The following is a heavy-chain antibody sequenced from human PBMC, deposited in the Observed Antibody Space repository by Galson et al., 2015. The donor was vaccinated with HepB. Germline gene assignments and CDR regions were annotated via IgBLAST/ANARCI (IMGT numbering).Heavy chain of an antibody. D-gene: IGHD6-13*01. CDR3: ARRIAVPGTPSGYFDV. CDR1: GFTFRSYW. J-gene: IGHJ2*01. Sequence: SLRLSCAASGFTFRSYWMHWVRQAPGKGLVWVSRINSDGSSTSYADSVKGRLTISRDNTRSTLYLQLSSLTPDDTSLYYCARRIAVPGTPSGYFDVWGRGTVVTVSS. V-gene: IGHV3-74*01. CDR2: INSDGSST.